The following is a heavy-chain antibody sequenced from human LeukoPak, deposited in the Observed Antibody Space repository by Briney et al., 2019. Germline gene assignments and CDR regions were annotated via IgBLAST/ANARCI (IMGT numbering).Heavy chain of an antibody. CDR3: AREKSGRGYSYGYPWFDP. D-gene: IGHD5-18*01. J-gene: IGHJ5*02. CDR2: ISAYNGNT. CDR1: GYTFTSYG. V-gene: IGHV1-18*01. Sequence: ASVKVSCKASGYTFTSYGISWVRQAPGQGLEWMGWISAYNGNTNYAQKLQGRVTMTTDTSTSTAYMELRSLRSDDTAVYYCAREKSGRGYSYGYPWFDPWGQGTLVTVSS.